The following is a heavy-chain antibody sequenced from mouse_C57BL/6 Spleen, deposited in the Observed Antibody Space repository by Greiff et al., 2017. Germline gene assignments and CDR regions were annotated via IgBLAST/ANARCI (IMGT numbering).Heavy chain of an antibody. J-gene: IGHJ2*03. V-gene: IGHV1-4*01. D-gene: IGHD1-1*01. CDR2: INPSSGYT. Sequence: QVQLVESGAELVRPGASVKLSCKASGYTFTSYWMHWVKQRPGQGLEWIGNINPSSGYTKYNQKFKGKATLTADKSSSPAYMQLSSLTSEDSAGYNGARVYYYGGTATIWGGGTSRPVSS. CDR1: GYTFTSYW. CDR3: ARVYYYGGTATI.